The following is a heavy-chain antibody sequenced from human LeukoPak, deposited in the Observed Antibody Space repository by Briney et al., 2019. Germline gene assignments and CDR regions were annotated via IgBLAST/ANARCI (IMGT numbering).Heavy chain of an antibody. D-gene: IGHD3-22*01. CDR1: GFTFSSYA. CDR2: ISGSGGST. CDR3: AKDRGDYYDSSGYYRNYYYGMDV. J-gene: IGHJ6*02. V-gene: IGHV3-23*01. Sequence: GGSLRLSSAASGFTFSSYAMSWVRQAPGKGLEWVSAISGSGGSTYYADSVKGRFTISRDNSKNTLYLQMNSLRAEDTAVYYCAKDRGDYYDSSGYYRNYYYGMDVWGQGTTVTVSS.